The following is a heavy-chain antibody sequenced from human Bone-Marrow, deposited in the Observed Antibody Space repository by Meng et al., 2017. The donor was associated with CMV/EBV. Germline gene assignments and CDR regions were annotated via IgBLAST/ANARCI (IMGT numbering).Heavy chain of an antibody. D-gene: IGHD3-10*01. J-gene: IGHJ4*02. CDR2: FFHSGNS. Sequence: SATLSLTCTVPGGPISSGDYYWSWIRQPPGKGQEWIGYFFHSGNSKHNPSLKSRLTRSIDTSKNQFSLKLSSVTAADTAVYDCARCIILLRGGSDYWGQGTLVTVSS. CDR3: ARCIILLRGGSDY. CDR1: GGPISSGDYY. V-gene: IGHV4-30-4*08.